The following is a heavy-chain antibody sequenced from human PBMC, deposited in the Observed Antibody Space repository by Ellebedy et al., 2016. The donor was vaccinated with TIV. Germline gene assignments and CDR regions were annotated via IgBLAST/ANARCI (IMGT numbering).Heavy chain of an antibody. D-gene: IGHD6-19*01. Sequence: GESLKISXAASGFTFSSYSLNWVRQAPGKGLEWVSYISSSLTTIYYADSVKGRFTISRDNAKNSLYLQMNSLRAEDTAVYYCARDSRSGWPNNPDYWGQGTLVTVSS. J-gene: IGHJ4*02. CDR2: ISSSLTTI. CDR1: GFTFSSYS. CDR3: ARDSRSGWPNNPDY. V-gene: IGHV3-48*01.